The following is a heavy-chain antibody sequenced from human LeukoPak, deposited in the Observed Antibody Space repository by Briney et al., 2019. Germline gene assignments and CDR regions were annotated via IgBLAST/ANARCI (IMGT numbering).Heavy chain of an antibody. CDR1: GFTFSSYS. Sequence: GGSLRLPCAASGFTFSSYSMSWVRQAPGKGLEWVSVVTGSGDSTYHADSVKGRFTIPRDNYKNIIYLQMNSLRAEDTAVYYCAKGFYYGSGSQRYLDYWGQGTLVTVSS. CDR3: AKGFYYGSGSQRYLDY. D-gene: IGHD3-10*01. CDR2: VTGSGDST. V-gene: IGHV3-23*01. J-gene: IGHJ4*02.